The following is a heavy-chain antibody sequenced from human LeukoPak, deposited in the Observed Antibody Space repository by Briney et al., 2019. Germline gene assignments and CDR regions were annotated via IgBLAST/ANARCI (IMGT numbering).Heavy chain of an antibody. J-gene: IGHJ4*02. D-gene: IGHD3-16*01. CDR2: INTDNSNT. V-gene: IGHV1-3*04. CDR3: ARSTGPGGYFDF. Sequence: GASVKVSCKASGYTFISKGIHWVRQAPGQRLEWMAWINTDNSNTKRLQTLLGRVTITRDTSATTAYMELSSLRFEDTAVYYCARSTGPGGYFDFWGQGTLVTVSS. CDR1: GYTFISKG.